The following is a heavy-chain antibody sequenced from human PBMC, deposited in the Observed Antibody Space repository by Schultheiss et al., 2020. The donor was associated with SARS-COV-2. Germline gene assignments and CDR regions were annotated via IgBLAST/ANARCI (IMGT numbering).Heavy chain of an antibody. CDR3: ARSSRIQLWYWIGAFDY. CDR2: ISGSGGST. D-gene: IGHD5-18*01. Sequence: GGSLRLSCAASGFTFSSYAMSWVRQAPGKGLEWVSAISGSGGSTYYADSVKGRFTISRDNAKNSLYLQMDRLRAEDTAVYYCARSSRIQLWYWIGAFDYWGQGTLVTVSS. CDR1: GFTFSSYA. J-gene: IGHJ4*02. V-gene: IGHV3-23*01.